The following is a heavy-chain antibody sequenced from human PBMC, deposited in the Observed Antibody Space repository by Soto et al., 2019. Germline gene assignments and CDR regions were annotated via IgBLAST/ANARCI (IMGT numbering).Heavy chain of an antibody. CDR2: ISSSSSTI. D-gene: IGHD2-15*01. Sequence: EVQLVESGGGLVQPGGSLRLSCAASGFTFSSYSMNWGRQAPGKGLEWVSYISSSSSTIYYADSVKGRFTISRDNAKNSLYLQMSSLRAEDTAVYYCARDLNSGLFDYWGQGTLVTVSS. J-gene: IGHJ4*02. CDR3: ARDLNSGLFDY. CDR1: GFTFSSYS. V-gene: IGHV3-48*01.